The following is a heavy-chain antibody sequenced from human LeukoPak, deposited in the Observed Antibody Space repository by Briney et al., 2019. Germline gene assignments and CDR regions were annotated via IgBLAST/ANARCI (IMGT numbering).Heavy chain of an antibody. J-gene: IGHJ3*02. V-gene: IGHV3-74*01. Sequence: GGSLRLSCAASGFTFSSYWMHWVRQAPGKGLVWVSRINSDGSSTSYADSVKGRFTISRDNAKNTLYLQMNSLRAEDTAVYYCARESESGDAFGIWGQGTMVTVSS. CDR1: GFTFSSYW. D-gene: IGHD1-26*01. CDR3: ARESESGDAFGI. CDR2: INSDGSST.